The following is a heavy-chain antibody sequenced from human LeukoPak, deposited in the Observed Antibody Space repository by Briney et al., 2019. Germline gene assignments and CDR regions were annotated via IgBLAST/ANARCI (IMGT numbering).Heavy chain of an antibody. CDR2: IIQDGIEK. CDR3: ARDAHLLAAAGIWGGPRNDN. CDR1: GVTPSRNL. Sequence: GGSLRLSCAPSGVTPSRNLTSWVRQAPGKGLGWVANIIQDGIEKYYVDSEKGRFTIPRDNAKNPLYLQMNSLRAEDTAVYYCARDAHLLAAAGIWGGPRNDNWGQGTLGTVSS. V-gene: IGHV3-7*01. J-gene: IGHJ4*02. D-gene: IGHD6-13*01.